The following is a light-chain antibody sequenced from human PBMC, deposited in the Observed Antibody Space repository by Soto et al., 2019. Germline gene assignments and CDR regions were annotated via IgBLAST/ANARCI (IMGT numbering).Light chain of an antibody. CDR3: SSYSSSSTQV. Sequence: QSALTQPASVSGSPGQSITISCTGTSSDVGGYNYVSWYQQHPGKAPKLMIYDVSNRPSGVSNRFSGSKSGNTASLPISGLQAEAEADYYCSSYSSSSTQVFGGGTKVTVL. J-gene: IGLJ2*01. CDR1: SSDVGGYNY. V-gene: IGLV2-14*01. CDR2: DVS.